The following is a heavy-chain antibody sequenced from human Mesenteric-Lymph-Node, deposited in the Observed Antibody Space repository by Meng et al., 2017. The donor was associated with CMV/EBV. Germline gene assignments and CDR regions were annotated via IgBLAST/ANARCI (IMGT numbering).Heavy chain of an antibody. CDR2: INPSGGST. CDR1: YNFTSYY. Sequence: YNFTSYYMHWGRQAPGQGLEWMGIINPSGGSTSYAQRFQGRVTMTRDTSTSTVYMELSSLRSEDTAVYYCARDYYGSGSYIAYYYFDCWGQGTLVTVSS. CDR3: ARDYYGSGSYIAYYYFDC. D-gene: IGHD3-10*01. V-gene: IGHV1-46*01. J-gene: IGHJ4*02.